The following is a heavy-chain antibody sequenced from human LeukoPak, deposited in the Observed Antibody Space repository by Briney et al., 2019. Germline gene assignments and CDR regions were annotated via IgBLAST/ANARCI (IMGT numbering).Heavy chain of an antibody. CDR1: GFTFGGYT. D-gene: IGHD4/OR15-4a*01. CDR3: ARGVHVSVLSQFDY. CDR2: ISADSDYK. V-gene: IGHV3-21*01. Sequence: GGSLRLSCAASGFTFGGYTMNGVRQAPGKGLEWVSSISADSDYKYYADSLRGRFTISRDNAKNSLYLQMSSLRAEDTAVYYCARGVHVSVLSQFDYWGQGSLVTVSS. J-gene: IGHJ4*02.